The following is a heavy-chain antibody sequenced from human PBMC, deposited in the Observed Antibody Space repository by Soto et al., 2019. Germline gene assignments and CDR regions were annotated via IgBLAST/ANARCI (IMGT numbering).Heavy chain of an antibody. CDR3: AKPLWFGELPQMLDY. CDR2: ISYDGSNK. V-gene: IGHV3-30*18. J-gene: IGHJ4*02. Sequence: QVQLVESGGGVVQPGRSLRLSCAASGFTFSSYGMHWVRQAPGKGLEWVAVISYDGSNKYYADSVKGRFTISRDNSKNTLYLQMNSLRAEDTAVYYCAKPLWFGELPQMLDYWGQGTLVTVSS. D-gene: IGHD3-10*01. CDR1: GFTFSSYG.